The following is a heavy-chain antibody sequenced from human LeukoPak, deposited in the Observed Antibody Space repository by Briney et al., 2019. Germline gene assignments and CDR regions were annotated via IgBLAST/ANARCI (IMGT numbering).Heavy chain of an antibody. CDR1: GFTFSSYS. Sequence: GGSLRLSCAASGFTFSSYSMNWVRQAPGKGLEWVSSISSSSSYIYCADSVKGRFTISRDNAKNSLYLQMNSLRAEDTAVYYCARVSYYYDSSGYSFFDYWGQGTLVTVSS. J-gene: IGHJ4*02. CDR3: ARVSYYYDSSGYSFFDY. CDR2: ISSSSSYI. V-gene: IGHV3-21*01. D-gene: IGHD3-22*01.